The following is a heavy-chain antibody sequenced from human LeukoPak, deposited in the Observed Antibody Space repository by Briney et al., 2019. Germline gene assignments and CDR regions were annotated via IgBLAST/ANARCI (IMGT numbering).Heavy chain of an antibody. CDR2: IYSGGST. Sequence: GGSLRISCAASGFIVSSNYMGWVRQAPGKGLEWVSVIYSGGSTYYADSVKGRFTISRDNSKNMIYLEMNSLRVEDTAVYYCARASPPAALTHYYYGMDVWGQGTTVTVSS. V-gene: IGHV3-66*01. J-gene: IGHJ6*02. CDR1: GFIVSSNY. D-gene: IGHD2-2*01. CDR3: ARASPPAALTHYYYGMDV.